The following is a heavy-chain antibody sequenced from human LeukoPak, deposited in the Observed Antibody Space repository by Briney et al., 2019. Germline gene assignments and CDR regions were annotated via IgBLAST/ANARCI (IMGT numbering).Heavy chain of an antibody. CDR1: GYTFTRYY. D-gene: IGHD1-26*01. CDR2: INPNSGDT. CDR3: ARDSGRFTNPIDY. Sequence: SVKVSCKPSGYTFTRYYMLWVRQPPGQGLEWMGRINPNSGDTNYAQKFQGRVTMTRGTSIRTAYMELSRLTSDDTAVYYCARDSGRFTNPIDYWGQGTLVTVSS. V-gene: IGHV1-2*06. J-gene: IGHJ4*02.